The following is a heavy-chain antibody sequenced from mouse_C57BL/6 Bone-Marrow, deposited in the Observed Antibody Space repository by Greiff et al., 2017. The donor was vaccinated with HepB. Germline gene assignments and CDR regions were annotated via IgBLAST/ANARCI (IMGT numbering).Heavy chain of an antibody. Sequence: QVQLQQSGAELARPGASVKLSCKASGYTFTSYVISWVKQRTGQGLEWIGEIYPRSGNTYYNEKFKGKATLTADKSSSTAYMELRSLTSEDSAVYFCASTPRGFAYWGQGTLVTVSA. CDR1: GYTFTSYV. CDR2: IYPRSGNT. V-gene: IGHV1-81*01. D-gene: IGHD2-1*01. J-gene: IGHJ3*01. CDR3: ASTPRGFAY.